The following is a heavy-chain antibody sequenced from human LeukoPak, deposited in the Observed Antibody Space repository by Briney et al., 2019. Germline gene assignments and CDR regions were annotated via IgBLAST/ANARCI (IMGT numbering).Heavy chain of an antibody. D-gene: IGHD3-10*01. CDR3: ARFYGSGSYRSYYYYYMDV. Sequence: SETLSLTCTVSGGSISSRPYYWGWVRRPPGKGLEWIGYIYYSGSTNYNPSLKSRVTISVDTSKNQFSLKLSSVTAADTAVYYCARFYGSGSYRSYYYYYMDVWGKGTTVTISS. CDR2: IYYSGST. J-gene: IGHJ6*03. CDR1: GGSISSRPYY. V-gene: IGHV4-61*05.